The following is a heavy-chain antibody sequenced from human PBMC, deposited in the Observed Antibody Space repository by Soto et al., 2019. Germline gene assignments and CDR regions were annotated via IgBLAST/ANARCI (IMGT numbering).Heavy chain of an antibody. J-gene: IGHJ4*02. CDR1: GFSVSRNY. CDR3: ARVPGRL. CDR2: VYSGGAT. Sequence: QLVETGGGLIQPGTSLTLSCAASGFSVSRNYMNWVRQAPGKGLEWVSFVYSGGATFYADSVKGRFIHARDYSQNTMNLQMNNLRAVDTAVYYCARVPGRLWGRGTLVTVAS. D-gene: IGHD3-10*01. V-gene: IGHV3-53*02.